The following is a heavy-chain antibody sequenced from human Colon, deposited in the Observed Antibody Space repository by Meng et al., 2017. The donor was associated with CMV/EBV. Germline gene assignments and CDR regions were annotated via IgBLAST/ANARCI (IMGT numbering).Heavy chain of an antibody. D-gene: IGHD2-21*01. J-gene: IGHJ4*02. CDR1: EVPVSSHY. Sequence: GESLKISCAASEVPVSSHYMSWVRRSPGKGLEWVSVIYTSGTTYYADSVKDRFTISRDNSKNTLYLQMNSLRADDTAVYYCAKKVGLTGIVTIIPSGIDSWGQGTLVTVSS. V-gene: IGHV3-66*02. CDR2: IYTSGTT. CDR3: AKKVGLTGIVTIIPSGIDS.